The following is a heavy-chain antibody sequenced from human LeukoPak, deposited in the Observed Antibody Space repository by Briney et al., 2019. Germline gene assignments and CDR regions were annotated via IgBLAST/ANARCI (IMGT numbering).Heavy chain of an antibody. CDR1: GFTFSSYW. V-gene: IGHV3-7*01. D-gene: IGHD6-6*01. CDR2: IKQDGSEK. J-gene: IGHJ6*03. CDR3: ARTGKLVRGYYYYMDV. Sequence: GGSLRLSCAASGFTFSSYWMSWVRQAPGKGLEWVANIKQDGSEKYYVDSVKGRFTISRDNAKNSLYLQMNSLRAEDTAVYYCARTGKLVRGYYYYMDVWGKGTTVTVSS.